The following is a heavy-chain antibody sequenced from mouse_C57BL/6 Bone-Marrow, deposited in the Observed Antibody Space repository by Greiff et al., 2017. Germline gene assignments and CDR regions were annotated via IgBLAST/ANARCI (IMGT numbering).Heavy chain of an antibody. Sequence: QVQLQQSGAELVKPGASVKLSCKASGYTFTSYWMQWVKQRPGQGLEWIGEIDPSDSYTNYNQKFKGKATLTVDTSSSTAYMQLSSLTSEDSAVYYCARGTTPWYCDVWGTGTTVTVSS. V-gene: IGHV1-50*01. CDR2: IDPSDSYT. CDR3: ARGTTPWYCDV. D-gene: IGHD1-1*01. CDR1: GYTFTSYW. J-gene: IGHJ1*03.